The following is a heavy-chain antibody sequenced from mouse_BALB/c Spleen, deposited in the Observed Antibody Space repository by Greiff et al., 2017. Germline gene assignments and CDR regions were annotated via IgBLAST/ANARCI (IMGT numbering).Heavy chain of an antibody. CDR3: ASWGGY. J-gene: IGHJ2*01. V-gene: IGHV1-55*01. CDR2: IYPGSGST. Sequence: QVQLQQPGAELVKPGTSVKLSCKASGYTFTSYWIYWVKLRPGQGLEWIGDIYPGSGSTNYNEKFKSKVTLTVDTSSSTAYMQLSSLTSEDSALYYCASWGGYWGQGTTLTVSS. D-gene: IGHD4-1*01. CDR1: GYTFTSYW.